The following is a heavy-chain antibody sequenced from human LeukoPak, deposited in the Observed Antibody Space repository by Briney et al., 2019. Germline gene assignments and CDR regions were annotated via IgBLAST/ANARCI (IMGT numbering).Heavy chain of an antibody. V-gene: IGHV3-21*01. Sequence: GGSLRLSCAASGFTFSSYSMNWVRQAPGKGLEWVSSISNSGSYIYYADSVKGRFTISRDNAKNSLYLQMNSLRAEDMAVYYCARDRNPIAMIVVVNDAFDIWGQGTMVTVSS. CDR3: ARDRNPIAMIVVVNDAFDI. CDR2: ISNSGSYI. J-gene: IGHJ3*02. D-gene: IGHD3-22*01. CDR1: GFTFSSYS.